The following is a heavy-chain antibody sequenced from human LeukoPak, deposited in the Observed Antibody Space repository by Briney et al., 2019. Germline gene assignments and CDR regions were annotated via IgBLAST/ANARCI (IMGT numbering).Heavy chain of an antibody. CDR2: ISSSSSYI. CDR1: GVTFSSYS. J-gene: IGHJ4*02. Sequence: GGSLRLSCAASGVTFSSYSMNSVRQAPGKGLEWVSSISSSSSYIYYADSVKGRFTISRDHAKNSLYLQMNSLTAEDTAVHHCSRDLLGARPRYYFDYRGQGTLVTVSS. CDR3: SRDLLGARPRYYFDY. V-gene: IGHV3-21*01. D-gene: IGHD6-6*01.